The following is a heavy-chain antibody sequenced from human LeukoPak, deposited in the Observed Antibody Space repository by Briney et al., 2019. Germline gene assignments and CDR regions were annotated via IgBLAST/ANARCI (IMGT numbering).Heavy chain of an antibody. J-gene: IGHJ4*02. CDR3: GTLLSNGPFDY. V-gene: IGHV1-69*05. Sequence: ASVKVSCKTSGGTFNNSAISWVRQAPGQGLEWLGGIMPLFGTAGYAQKFQGRVTMTRDTSISTAYMELSGLRSDDTAVYYCGTLLSNGPFDYWGQGSLVTVSS. CDR1: GGTFNNSA. CDR2: IMPLFGTA.